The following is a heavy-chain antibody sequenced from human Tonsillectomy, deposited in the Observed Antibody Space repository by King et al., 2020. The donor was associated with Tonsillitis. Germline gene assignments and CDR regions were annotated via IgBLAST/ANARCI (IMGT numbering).Heavy chain of an antibody. CDR2: IQSGGTT. V-gene: IGHV3-66*01. CDR3: ARGPNRDI. CDR1: GITVSGNY. D-gene: IGHD1-14*01. Sequence: VQLVESGGGLVEPGGSLRLSCAVSGITVSGNYMNWVRQAPGKGLEWVSIIQSGGTTYYTDSVKRRFTISRDNSKNTVFLQMNSLGGEDTAVYYCARGPNRDIWGQGTLVSVSS. J-gene: IGHJ4*02.